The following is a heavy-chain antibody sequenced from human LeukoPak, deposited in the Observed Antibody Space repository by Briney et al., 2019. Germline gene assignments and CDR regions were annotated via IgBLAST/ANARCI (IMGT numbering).Heavy chain of an antibody. V-gene: IGHV3-15*01. CDR1: GFTFSNAW. Sequence: GSLRLSCAASGFTFSNAWMSWVRQAPGKGLEWVGRIKSKTDGGTTDYAAPVKGRFTISRDDSKNTLYLQMNSLKTEDTAVYYCTTDHQVDTARVHDAFDIWGQGTMVTVSS. CDR3: TTDHQVDTARVHDAFDI. D-gene: IGHD5-18*01. J-gene: IGHJ3*02. CDR2: IKSKTDGGTT.